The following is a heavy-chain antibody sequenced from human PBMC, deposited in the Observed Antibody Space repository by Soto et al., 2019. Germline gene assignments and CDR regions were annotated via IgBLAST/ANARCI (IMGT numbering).Heavy chain of an antibody. CDR2: VSGYNGDT. D-gene: IGHD2-8*01. V-gene: IGHV1-18*01. Sequence: QGQLVQSGPEVKKPGASVKVSCKASGYTFSRYGISWVRQAPGQGLEWMGWVSGYNGDTKYAQKVQGRVTMTLDTSTYTGYMEFRSLTSYNTAKYYCAKNGQPPYYYYGMDVWGQGTTVTVSS. J-gene: IGHJ6*02. CDR1: GYTFSRYG. CDR3: AKNGQPPYYYYGMDV.